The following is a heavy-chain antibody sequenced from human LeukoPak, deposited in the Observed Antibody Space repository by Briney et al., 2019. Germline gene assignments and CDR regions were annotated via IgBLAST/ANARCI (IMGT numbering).Heavy chain of an antibody. V-gene: IGHV3-30-3*01. CDR3: ARDEWGGMVRGVITYYFDY. Sequence: PGGSLRLSCAASGFTFSSYAMSWVRQAPGKGLEWVAVISYDGSNKYYADSVKGRFTISRDNSKNTLYLQMNSLRAEDTAVYYCARDEWGGMVRGVITYYFDYWGQGTLVTVSS. J-gene: IGHJ4*02. D-gene: IGHD3-10*01. CDR1: GFTFSSYA. CDR2: ISYDGSNK.